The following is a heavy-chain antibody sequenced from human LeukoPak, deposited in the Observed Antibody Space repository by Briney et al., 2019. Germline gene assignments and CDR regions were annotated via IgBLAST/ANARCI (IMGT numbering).Heavy chain of an antibody. J-gene: IGHJ3*01. CDR2: ISSGSTYT. CDR3: ARAVDTTTRRAFAV. D-gene: IGHD5-18*01. CDR1: VFTFSDYY. Sequence: PGGSLRLSCAASVFTFSDYYMSWIRQAPEMGLEWVSYISSGSTYTNYADSVKGRFTISRDNAKNSLYLQMDSLRAEDTAVYYCARAVDTTTRRAFAVWGQGTMVTVSS. V-gene: IGHV3-11*05.